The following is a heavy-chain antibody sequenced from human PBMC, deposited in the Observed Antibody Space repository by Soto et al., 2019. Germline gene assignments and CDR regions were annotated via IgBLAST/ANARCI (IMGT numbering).Heavy chain of an antibody. CDR2: INHSGST. Sequence: SETLFLTCAVYGGSFSGYYWSWIRQPPGKGLEWIGEINHSGSTNYNPSLKSRVTISVDTSKNQFSLKLSSVTAADTAVYYCASGPGAVAGYTEAFDIWGQGTMVTVSS. D-gene: IGHD6-19*01. J-gene: IGHJ3*02. V-gene: IGHV4-34*01. CDR1: GGSFSGYY. CDR3: ASGPGAVAGYTEAFDI.